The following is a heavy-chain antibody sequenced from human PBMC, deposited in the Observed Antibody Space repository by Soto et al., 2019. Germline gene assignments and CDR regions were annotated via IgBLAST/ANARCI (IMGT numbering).Heavy chain of an antibody. V-gene: IGHV3-30-3*01. D-gene: IGHD3-22*01. J-gene: IGHJ4*02. CDR3: ARDVEWYYYDSSGYYAPGDY. Sequence: GGSLRLSCAASGFTFSSYAMHWVRQAPGKGLEWVAVISYDGSNKYYADSVKGRFTISRDNSKNKLNLQMKNLKDENKAEYYCARDVEWYYYDSSGYYAPGDYWGQGT. CDR1: GFTFSSYA. CDR2: ISYDGSNK.